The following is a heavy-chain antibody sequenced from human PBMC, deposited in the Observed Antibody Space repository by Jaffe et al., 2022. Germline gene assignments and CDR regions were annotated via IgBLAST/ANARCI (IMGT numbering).Heavy chain of an antibody. CDR2: IYHSGST. CDR3: ARWLDYDILTGYYIAYYFDY. CDR1: GYSISSGYY. D-gene: IGHD3-9*01. J-gene: IGHJ4*02. Sequence: QVQLQESGPGLVKPSETLSLTCAVSGYSISSGYYWGWIRQPPGKGLEWIGSIYHSGSTYYNPSLKSRVTISVDTSKNQFSLKLSSVTAADTAVYYCARWLDYDILTGYYIAYYFDYWGQGTLVTVSS. V-gene: IGHV4-38-2*01.